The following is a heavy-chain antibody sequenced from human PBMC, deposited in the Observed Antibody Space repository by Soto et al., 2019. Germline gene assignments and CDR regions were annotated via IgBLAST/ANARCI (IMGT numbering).Heavy chain of an antibody. V-gene: IGHV4-34*01. CDR2: INHSGST. CDR1: GGSFSGYY. D-gene: IGHD2-15*01. Sequence: SETLSLTCAVYGGSFSGYYWSWIRQPPGKGQEWIGEINHSGSTNYNPSLKSRVTISVDTSKNQFSLKLSSVTAADTAVYYCASGFPILDIVVVVAATGRYDWFDPWGQGTLVTVSS. CDR3: ASGFPILDIVVVVAATGRYDWFDP. J-gene: IGHJ5*02.